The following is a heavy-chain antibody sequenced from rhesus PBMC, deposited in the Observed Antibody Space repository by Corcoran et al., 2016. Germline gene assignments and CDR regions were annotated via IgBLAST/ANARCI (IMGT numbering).Heavy chain of an antibody. J-gene: IGHJ5-1*01. CDR1: GGSISDSYF. CDR3: WLDQFDI. CDR2: IYGGSGAT. V-gene: IGHV4-106*01. D-gene: IGHD2-33*01. Sequence: QVQLQESGPGLVKPSETLSLICAVSGGSISDSYFWLWVRQPPGKGLEWIGYIYGGSGATSYNPSLKHRVTISRDTSTNHLSLKLPSVTAADTAVYYCWLDQFDIWGAGVLVTVSS.